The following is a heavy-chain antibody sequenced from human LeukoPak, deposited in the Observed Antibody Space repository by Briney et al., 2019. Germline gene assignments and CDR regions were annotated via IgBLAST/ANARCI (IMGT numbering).Heavy chain of an antibody. CDR2: IYTSGST. Sequence: KTSQTLSLTCTVSGGSISSYYWSWIRQPAGKGLEWIGRIYTSGSTNYNPSLKSRVTMSVDTSKNQFSLKLSSVTAADTAVYYCARDKMRSGLRFFGYWGQGTLVTVSS. J-gene: IGHJ4*02. V-gene: IGHV4-4*07. CDR1: GGSISSYY. D-gene: IGHD5-12*01. CDR3: ARDKMRSGLRFFGY.